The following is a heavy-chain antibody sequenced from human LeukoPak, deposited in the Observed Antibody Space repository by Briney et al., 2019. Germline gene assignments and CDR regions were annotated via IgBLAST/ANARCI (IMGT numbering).Heavy chain of an antibody. D-gene: IGHD3-9*01. V-gene: IGHV3-21*01. J-gene: IGHJ4*02. Sequence: GGSLRLSCAASGFTFSTSAMNWVRQVPGKGLEWVSSIDYDSSHIYYAASVRGRFTISTDNARDSVYLQMDSPRVEDTAVYYCTRDPLRYLRVGHYDYWGQGTLVAVSS. CDR1: GFTFSTSA. CDR3: TRDPLRYLRVGHYDY. CDR2: IDYDSSHI.